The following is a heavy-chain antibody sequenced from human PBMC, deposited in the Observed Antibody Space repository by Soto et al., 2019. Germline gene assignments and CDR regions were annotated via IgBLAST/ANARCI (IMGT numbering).Heavy chain of an antibody. V-gene: IGHV1-18*01. J-gene: IGHJ5*02. CDR1: GYTFTSYG. D-gene: IGHD3-10*01. Sequence: ASVKVSCKASGYTFTSYGISWVRQAPGQGLEWMGWISAYNGNTSYAQKLQGRVTMTTDTSTSTAYMELRGLRSDDTAVYYCARDRYYYGSGSYYISWFDPWGQGTLVTV. CDR3: ARDRYYYGSGSYYISWFDP. CDR2: ISAYNGNT.